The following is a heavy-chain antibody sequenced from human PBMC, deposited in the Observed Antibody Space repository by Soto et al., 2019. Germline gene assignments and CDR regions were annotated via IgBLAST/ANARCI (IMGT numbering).Heavy chain of an antibody. CDR3: ASLGYCSGGSCYGMDV. Sequence: GVSVKVSCKASGYTFTSYYMHWVRQAPGQGLEWMGIINPSGGSTSYAQKFQGRVTMTRDTSTSTVYMELSSLRSEDTAVYYCASLGYCSGGSCYGMDVWGQGTTVTVSS. CDR1: GYTFTSYY. J-gene: IGHJ6*02. D-gene: IGHD2-15*01. V-gene: IGHV1-46*01. CDR2: INPSGGST.